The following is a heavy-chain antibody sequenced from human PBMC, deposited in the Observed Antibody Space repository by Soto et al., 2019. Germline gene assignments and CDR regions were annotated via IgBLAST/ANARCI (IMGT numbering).Heavy chain of an antibody. Sequence: EEQLLESGGGSVQPGGSLRLSCTASGFNFRNYAMSWVRQAPGKGLEWVSIISSNGESTYHTGATYYADSVRGRFTISRDNSKNTLYLQMNSLRAEDTAVYYCARDLSLEVLGLSYWGQGTLVTVSS. CDR3: ARDLSLEVLGLSY. D-gene: IGHD3-10*01. V-gene: IGHV3-23*01. J-gene: IGHJ4*02. CDR1: GFNFRNYA. CDR2: ISSNGESTYHTGAT.